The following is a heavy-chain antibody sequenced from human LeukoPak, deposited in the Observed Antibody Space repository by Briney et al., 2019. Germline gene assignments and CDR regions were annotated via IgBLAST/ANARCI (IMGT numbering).Heavy chain of an antibody. CDR3: ARDKAITGTGYDAFDI. V-gene: IGHV3-7*04. D-gene: IGHD1-20*01. CDR1: GFTFSTYG. J-gene: IGHJ3*02. CDR2: INEDGSEK. Sequence: GKSLRLSCAASGFTFSTYGMHWVRQAPGKGLEWVANINEDGSEKHYVDSVKGRFTISRDNAKNSLYLQVNSLRAEDTAVYYCARDKAITGTGYDAFDIWGQGTMVTVSS.